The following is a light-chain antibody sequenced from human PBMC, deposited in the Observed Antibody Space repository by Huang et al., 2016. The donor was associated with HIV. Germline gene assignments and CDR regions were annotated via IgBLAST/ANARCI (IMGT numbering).Light chain of an antibody. J-gene: IGKJ4*01. CDR2: DAS. V-gene: IGKV3-11*01. CDR3: QQRSNWFLT. CDR1: QSVSSY. Sequence: EIVLTQSPATLSLSPGARATLSCRASQSVSSYLAWYQQKPGQAPRLLIYDASNMATGIPARFSGSGSGTDFTLTISSLEPEDFAVYYCQQRSNWFLTFGGGTKVEIK.